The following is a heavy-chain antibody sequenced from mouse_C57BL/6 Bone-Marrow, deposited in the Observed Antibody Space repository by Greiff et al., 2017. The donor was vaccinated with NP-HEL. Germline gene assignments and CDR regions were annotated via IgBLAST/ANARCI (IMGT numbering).Heavy chain of an antibody. V-gene: IGHV1-53*01. D-gene: IGHD1-1*01. CDR1: GYTFTSYW. CDR3: ARYRGDYYGSSYPFAY. Sequence: QVQLQQPGTELVKPGASVKLSCKASGYTFTSYWMHWVKQRPGQGLEWIGNINPSNGGTNYNEKFKSKATLTVDKSSSTAYMQLSSLTSEDSAVYYCARYRGDYYGSSYPFAYWGQGTLVTVSA. CDR2: INPSNGGT. J-gene: IGHJ3*01.